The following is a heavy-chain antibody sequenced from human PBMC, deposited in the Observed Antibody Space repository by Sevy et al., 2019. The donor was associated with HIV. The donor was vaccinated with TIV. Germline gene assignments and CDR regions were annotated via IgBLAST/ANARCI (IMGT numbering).Heavy chain of an antibody. V-gene: IGHV3-64D*06. Sequence: GGSLRLSCSASGFTFSSYAMHWVRQAPGKGLEYVSAISSNGGSTYYADSVKGRFTISGDNSKNTLYLQMSSLRAEDTAVYYCVKDAGGPAAMVRGVSAFDIWGQGTMVTVSS. CDR1: GFTFSSYA. D-gene: IGHD3-10*01. J-gene: IGHJ3*02. CDR3: VKDAGGPAAMVRGVSAFDI. CDR2: ISSNGGST.